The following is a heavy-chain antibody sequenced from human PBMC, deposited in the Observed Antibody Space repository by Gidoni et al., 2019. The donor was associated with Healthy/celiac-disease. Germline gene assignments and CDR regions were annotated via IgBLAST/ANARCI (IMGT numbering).Heavy chain of an antibody. V-gene: IGHV1-18*01. CDR1: GYTFTSYG. CDR2: TSAYNGNT. Sequence: QVQLVQSGAEVKKPGASVKVSCKASGYTFTSYGISWVRQAPGQGLEWMGWTSAYNGNTSYAQKLQGRVTMTTDTSTSTAYIELRSLRSDDAAVYYCARSAYCGGDCYSGHIDYWGQGTLVTVSS. D-gene: IGHD2-21*01. CDR3: ARSAYCGGDCYSGHIDY. J-gene: IGHJ4*02.